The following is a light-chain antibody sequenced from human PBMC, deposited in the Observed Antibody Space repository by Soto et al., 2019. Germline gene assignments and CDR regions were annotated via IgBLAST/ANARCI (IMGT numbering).Light chain of an antibody. J-gene: IGKJ4*01. CDR1: QSVGNN. Sequence: EIVVTQSPATLSVSPGERATLSCRASQSVGNNFAWYQQKPGQAPRLLIFATSTRATGVPARFSGSGSGTESTLTISSLQSEDFAVYYCQQYCDWPLTFGGGAKVEIE. CDR2: ATS. V-gene: IGKV3-15*01. CDR3: QQYCDWPLT.